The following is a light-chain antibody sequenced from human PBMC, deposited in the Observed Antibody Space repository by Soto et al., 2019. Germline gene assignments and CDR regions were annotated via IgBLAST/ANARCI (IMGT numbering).Light chain of an antibody. CDR2: GAS. CDR1: QSVSNNY. J-gene: IGKJ1*01. Sequence: EIVLTQSPGTLSLSPGERATLSCRASQSVSNNYLACYQQKPGQAPRLLIYGASNRATRIPDRFSGSGSGTDFTLTISRLEPDDFAVYYCQQYGSSGTCGQGTKVDIK. V-gene: IGKV3-20*01. CDR3: QQYGSSGT.